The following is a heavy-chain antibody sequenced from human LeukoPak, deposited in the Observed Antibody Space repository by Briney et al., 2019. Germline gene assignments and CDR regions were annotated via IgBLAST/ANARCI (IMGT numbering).Heavy chain of an antibody. D-gene: IGHD1-26*01. CDR2: IWYDGSNK. Sequence: GRSLGLSCAASGFTFSSYGMHWVRQAPGKGLEWVAVIWYDGSNKYYADSVKGRFTISRDNSKNTLYLQMNSLRAEDTAVYYCARDRGIVGFDPWGQGTLVTVSS. V-gene: IGHV3-33*01. CDR3: ARDRGIVGFDP. J-gene: IGHJ5*02. CDR1: GFTFSSYG.